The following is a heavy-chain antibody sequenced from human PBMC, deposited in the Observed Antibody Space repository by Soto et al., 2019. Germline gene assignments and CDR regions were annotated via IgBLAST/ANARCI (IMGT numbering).Heavy chain of an antibody. CDR1: GVSISSGNW. CDR3: ARLVYDTRLNYMYFDF. J-gene: IGHJ4*02. Sequence: SETLSLTCAVSGVSISSGNWWTWVRQSPQRGLEYIGEIFHDGTANYYPSFERRVAISVGTSKNQFSLKLTSVTAADTAIYFCARLVYDTRLNYMYFDFWGQGTLVTVSS. V-gene: IGHV4-4*02. D-gene: IGHD3-10*01. CDR2: IFHDGTA.